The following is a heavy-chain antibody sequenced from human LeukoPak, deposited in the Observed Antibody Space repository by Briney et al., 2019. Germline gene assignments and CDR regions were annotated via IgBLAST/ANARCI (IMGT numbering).Heavy chain of an antibody. V-gene: IGHV3-30*04. Sequence: GGSLRLSCAASGFTFSSYAMHWVRQAPGKGLEWVAVISYDGSNKYYADSVKGRFTISRDNSKNTLYLQMNSLRAEDTAVYYCAKGYCSGGSCVGDVWGKGTTVTVSS. J-gene: IGHJ6*04. CDR3: AKGYCSGGSCVGDV. D-gene: IGHD2-15*01. CDR2: ISYDGSNK. CDR1: GFTFSSYA.